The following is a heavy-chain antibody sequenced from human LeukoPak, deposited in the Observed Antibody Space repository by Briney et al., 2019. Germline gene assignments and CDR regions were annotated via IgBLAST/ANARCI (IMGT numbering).Heavy chain of an antibody. Sequence: GGSLRLSCGVSGFTFRNYWMTWVRQVPGKGLEWVVNINEGGNEKSYVDSVKGRFTVSRDNAQNSLYLQMNSLRVEDTAVYYCARHPNSNWDYWGQGTLVTVSS. J-gene: IGHJ4*02. CDR2: INEGGNEK. CDR3: ARHPNSNWDY. CDR1: GFTFRNYW. D-gene: IGHD1-1*01. V-gene: IGHV3-7*03.